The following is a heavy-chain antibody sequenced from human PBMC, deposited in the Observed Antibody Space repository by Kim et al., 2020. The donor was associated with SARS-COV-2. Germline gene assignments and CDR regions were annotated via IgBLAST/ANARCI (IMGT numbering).Heavy chain of an antibody. CDR1: GFTFSSYG. J-gene: IGHJ1*01. CDR3: ARGGVYYYDSSGYYLVAEYFQH. Sequence: GGSLRLSCAASGFTFSSYGMHWVRQAPGKGLEWVAVIWYDGSNKYYADSVKGRFTISRDNSKNTLYLQMKSLRAEDTAVYYCARGGVYYYDSSGYYLVAEYFQHWGQGTLVTVSS. CDR2: IWYDGSNK. V-gene: IGHV3-33*08. D-gene: IGHD3-22*01.